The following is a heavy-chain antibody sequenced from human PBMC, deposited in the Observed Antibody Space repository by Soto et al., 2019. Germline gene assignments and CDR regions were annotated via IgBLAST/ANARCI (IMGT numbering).Heavy chain of an antibody. D-gene: IGHD2-2*01. CDR1: GFTFSSYG. Sequence: GGSLRLSCAASGFTFSSYGMSWVRQAPGKGLEWVANIKQDGSEKYYVDSVKGRFTISRDNAKNSLYLQMNSLRAEDTAVYYCARDSEYQLPEVDYYYGMDVWGQGTTVTVSS. J-gene: IGHJ6*02. CDR3: ARDSEYQLPEVDYYYGMDV. V-gene: IGHV3-7*01. CDR2: IKQDGSEK.